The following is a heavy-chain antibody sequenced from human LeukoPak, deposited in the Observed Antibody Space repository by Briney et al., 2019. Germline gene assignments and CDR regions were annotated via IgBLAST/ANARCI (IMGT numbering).Heavy chain of an antibody. V-gene: IGHV4-30-4*01. D-gene: IGHD7-27*01. CDR1: GGSMNNRDYY. CDR2: IYYSGST. CDR3: ARNWGAAGWSNYYGMDV. J-gene: IGHJ6*02. Sequence: PSETLSLTRTVSGGSMNNRDYYWSWIRQPPGKGLEWLGYIYYSGSTYYNPSLKSRITISEDTPKNQFSLRLKSVTAADTAVYFCARNWGAAGWSNYYGMDVWGQGTTVIVSS.